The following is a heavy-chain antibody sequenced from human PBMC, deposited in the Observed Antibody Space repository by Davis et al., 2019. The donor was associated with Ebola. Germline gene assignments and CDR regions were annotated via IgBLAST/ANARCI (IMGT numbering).Heavy chain of an antibody. J-gene: IGHJ4*02. D-gene: IGHD5-12*01. V-gene: IGHV3-7*03. CDR3: ARRGYSALD. CDR2: IKQDGSEK. CDR1: GFNFRSYW. Sequence: GESLKISCAASGFNFRSYWMSWVRQAPGKGLEWLANIKQDGSEKYYVDSVKGRFTISRDNAKNSLYLQMNSLRAEDTAVYYCARRGYSALDWGQGTLVTVSS.